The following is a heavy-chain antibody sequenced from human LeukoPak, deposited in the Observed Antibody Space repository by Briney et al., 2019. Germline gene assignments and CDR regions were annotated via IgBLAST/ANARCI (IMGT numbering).Heavy chain of an antibody. D-gene: IGHD5-12*01. Sequence: GGSLRLSCAVSGFSVSSFGMSWVRQAPGKGLEWISAISVNGETTWYADSVKGRFTISRDNSKNTLYLQMNSLRAEDTAVYYCARSGGYEAFGYWGQGTLVTVSS. J-gene: IGHJ4*02. V-gene: IGHV3-23*01. CDR2: ISVNGETT. CDR3: ARSGGYEAFGY. CDR1: GFSVSSFG.